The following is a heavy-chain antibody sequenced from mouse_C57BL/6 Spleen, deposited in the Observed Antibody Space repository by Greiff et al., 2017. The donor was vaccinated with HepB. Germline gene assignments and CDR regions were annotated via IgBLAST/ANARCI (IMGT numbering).Heavy chain of an antibody. Sequence: VQVVESGPELVKPGASVKISCKASGYAFSSSWMNWVKQRPGKGLEWIGRIYPGDGDTNYNGKFKGKATLTADKSSSTAYMQLSSLTSEDSAVYFCARKDYGSPFDYWGQGTTLTVSS. CDR3: ARKDYGSPFDY. V-gene: IGHV1-82*01. D-gene: IGHD1-1*01. J-gene: IGHJ2*01. CDR2: IYPGDGDT. CDR1: GYAFSSSW.